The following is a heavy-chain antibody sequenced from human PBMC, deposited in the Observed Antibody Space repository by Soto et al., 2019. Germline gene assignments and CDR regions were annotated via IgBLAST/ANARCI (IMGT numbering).Heavy chain of an antibody. Sequence: EVQLVEAGGGLVQPGGPLRLSCAASGFTFSSYAMHWVRQAPGKGLEYVSVISSNGGSTDYANSVKGRFTISRDNSKNTLYLQMGSLRAEDMAVYYCARGYGYYFDYWGQGTLVTVSS. CDR3: ARGYGYYFDY. CDR1: GFTFSSYA. J-gene: IGHJ4*02. CDR2: ISSNGGST. D-gene: IGHD5-18*01. V-gene: IGHV3-64*01.